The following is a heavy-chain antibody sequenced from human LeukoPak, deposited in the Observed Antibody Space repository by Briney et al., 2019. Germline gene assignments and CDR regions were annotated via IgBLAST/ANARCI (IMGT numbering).Heavy chain of an antibody. J-gene: IGHJ3*02. D-gene: IGHD2-2*02. V-gene: IGHV1-69*01. CDR3: EGLLYDAIDI. CDR2: IFPIFGTA. CDR1: LGTSCSYA. Sequence: SVWVSCTAPLGTSCSYAISTGCAAPRERRGWGGAIFPIFGTANYAQKFQGRVAITADESTSTAYMELSSLRSEDTAVYYCEGLLYDAIDIWGQETMVTVPS.